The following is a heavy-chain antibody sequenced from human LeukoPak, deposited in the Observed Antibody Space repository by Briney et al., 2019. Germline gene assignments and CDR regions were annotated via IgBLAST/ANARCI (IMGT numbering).Heavy chain of an antibody. CDR2: IYYSGST. J-gene: IGHJ2*01. Sequence: PSETLSLTCTVSGGSISSYYWSWIRQPPGKGLEWIGYIYYSGSTNYNPSLKSRVTISVDTSKNQFSLKLSSVTAADTAVYYCARGQGYSISYWYFDLWGRGTLVTVSS. V-gene: IGHV4-59*01. CDR3: ARGQGYSISYWYFDL. CDR1: GGSISSYY. D-gene: IGHD3-22*01.